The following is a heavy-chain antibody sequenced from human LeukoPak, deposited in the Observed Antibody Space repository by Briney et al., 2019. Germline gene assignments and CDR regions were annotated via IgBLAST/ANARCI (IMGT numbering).Heavy chain of an antibody. J-gene: IGHJ4*02. CDR3: AKEGYGDYNDY. Sequence: GGSLRHACAASGFTFSSFAMNWVRQAPGKGLDWVSTVSGSGTTTFYADSVKGRFTISRDNSKNTLYLQMNSLRAEDTAIYYCAKEGYGDYNDYWGQGTLVTVSS. CDR1: GFTFSSFA. V-gene: IGHV3-23*01. D-gene: IGHD4-17*01. CDR2: VSGSGTTT.